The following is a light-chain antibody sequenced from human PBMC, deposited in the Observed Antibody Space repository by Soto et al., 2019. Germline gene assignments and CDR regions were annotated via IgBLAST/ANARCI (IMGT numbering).Light chain of an antibody. V-gene: IGKV2D-29*01. Sequence: DIVMTQTPLSLSVTPGQPASISCKSSQSLLHSDGKTYLYWYLQKPGQPPQLLIYEVSNRFSGVPGRFSGRGSRTDFTLEISRVEAGDGGVYLFMQRIQPPWVTVGQGTKVEIK. J-gene: IGKJ1*01. CDR3: MQRIQPPWVT. CDR1: QSLLHSDGKTY. CDR2: EVS.